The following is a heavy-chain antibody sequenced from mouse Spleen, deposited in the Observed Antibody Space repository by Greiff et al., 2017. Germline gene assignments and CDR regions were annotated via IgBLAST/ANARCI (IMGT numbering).Heavy chain of an antibody. CDR3: AREGVFDY. J-gene: IGHJ2*01. V-gene: IGHV1-50*01. CDR1: GYTFTSYW. Sequence: QVQLQQPGAELVKPGASVKLSCKASGYTFTSYWMQWVKQRPGQGLEWIGEIDPSDSYTNYNQKFKGKATLTVDTSSSTAYMQLSSLTSEDSAVYYCAREGVFDYWGQGTTLTVSS. CDR2: IDPSDSYT.